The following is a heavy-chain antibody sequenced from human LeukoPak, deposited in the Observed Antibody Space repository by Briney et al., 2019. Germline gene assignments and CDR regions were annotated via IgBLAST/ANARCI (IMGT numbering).Heavy chain of an antibody. Sequence: GGSLRLSCAATGFTFSSYSMNWVSQAPGKGLEWVSSISSSSSYIYYADSVKGRFTISRDNAKNSLYLQMNSLRAEDTAVYYCASGRSQDYVWGSYRYSPFDYWGQGTLVTVSS. J-gene: IGHJ4*02. CDR2: ISSSSSYI. V-gene: IGHV3-21*01. CDR1: GFTFSSYS. CDR3: ASGRSQDYVWGSYRYSPFDY. D-gene: IGHD3-16*02.